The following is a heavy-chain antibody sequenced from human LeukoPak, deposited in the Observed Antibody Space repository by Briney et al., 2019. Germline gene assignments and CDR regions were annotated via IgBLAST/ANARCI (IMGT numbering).Heavy chain of an antibody. CDR3: ARDFAYDSSGYYWGTKPALPYDY. CDR2: ISSSSSTI. CDR1: GFTFSSYS. V-gene: IGHV3-48*01. Sequence: GGFLRLSCAASGFTFSSYSMNWVRQAPGKGLEWVSYISSSSSTIYYADSVKGRFTISRDNAKNSLYLQMNSLRAEDTAVYYCARDFAYDSSGYYWGTKPALPYDYWGQGTLVTVSS. J-gene: IGHJ4*02. D-gene: IGHD3-22*01.